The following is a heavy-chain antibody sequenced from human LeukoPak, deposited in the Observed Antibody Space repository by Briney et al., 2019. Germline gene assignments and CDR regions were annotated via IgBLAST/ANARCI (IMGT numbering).Heavy chain of an antibody. CDR2: IIPILGIA. J-gene: IGHJ5*02. V-gene: IGHV1-69*04. Sequence: GASVKVSCKASGGTFSSYAISWVRQAPGQGLEWMGRIIPILGIANYAQKFQGRVTITADKSTSTAYMELSSLRSEDTAVYYCATVPGGYYGSGSYVGWFDPWGQGALVTVSS. CDR1: GGTFSSYA. D-gene: IGHD3-10*01. CDR3: ATVPGGYYGSGSYVGWFDP.